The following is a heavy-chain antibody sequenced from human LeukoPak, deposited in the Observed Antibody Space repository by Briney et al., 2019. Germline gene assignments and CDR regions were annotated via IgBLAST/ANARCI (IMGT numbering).Heavy chain of an antibody. Sequence: GGSLRLSCAASGFTFSSYAMHWVRQAPGKGLEWVAVISYDGSNKYYADSVKGRFTISRDNSKNTLYLQMNSLRAEDTAVYYCARAWELLGSFDYWGQGTLVTVST. J-gene: IGHJ4*02. CDR2: ISYDGSNK. CDR1: GFTFSSYA. CDR3: ARAWELLGSFDY. V-gene: IGHV3-30*04. D-gene: IGHD1-26*01.